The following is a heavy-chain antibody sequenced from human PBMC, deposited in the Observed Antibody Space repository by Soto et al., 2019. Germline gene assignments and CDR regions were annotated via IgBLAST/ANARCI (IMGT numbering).Heavy chain of an antibody. J-gene: IGHJ4*02. D-gene: IGHD5-12*01. CDR1: GDIFSGYS. Sequence: QVQLVQSGAEVKKPGSSVKVSCKTSGDIFSGYSISWVRQAPGQGLEWMGGIIPIFGTTNYAQRFHGRVPITADKYTSTVYMELYSLKSEDTAVYYCARDLGSGYDPGDYWGQGTRVTVSS. V-gene: IGHV1-69*14. CDR2: IIPIFGTT. CDR3: ARDLGSGYDPGDY.